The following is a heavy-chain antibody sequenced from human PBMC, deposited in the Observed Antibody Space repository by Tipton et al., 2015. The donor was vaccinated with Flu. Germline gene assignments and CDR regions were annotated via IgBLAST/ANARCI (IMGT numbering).Heavy chain of an antibody. CDR2: IKEDGSQK. Sequence: GSLRLSCAASGFTFSRYWMSWVRQAPGKGLEWVANIKEDGSQKYYVDSVKGRFTISRDNAKNSVCLQMNSLRAEDTAVYYCARVTGAYDYSDYWGQGTLATVSS. D-gene: IGHD5-12*01. J-gene: IGHJ4*02. CDR1: GFTFSRYW. CDR3: ARVTGAYDYSDY. V-gene: IGHV3-7*01.